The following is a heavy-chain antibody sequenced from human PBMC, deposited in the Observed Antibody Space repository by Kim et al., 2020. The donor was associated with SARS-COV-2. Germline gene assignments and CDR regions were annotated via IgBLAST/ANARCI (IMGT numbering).Heavy chain of an antibody. CDR1: GDSVSSNSAA. D-gene: IGHD1-7*01. J-gene: IGHJ5*02. Sequence: SQTLSLTCAISGDSVSSNSAAWNWIRQSPSRGLEWLGRTYYRSKWYNDYAVSVKSRITINPDTSKNQFSLQLNSVTPEDTAVYYCARAPYGITGTTGWFDPWGQGTLVTVSS. CDR3: ARAPYGITGTTGWFDP. CDR2: TYYRSKWYN. V-gene: IGHV6-1*01.